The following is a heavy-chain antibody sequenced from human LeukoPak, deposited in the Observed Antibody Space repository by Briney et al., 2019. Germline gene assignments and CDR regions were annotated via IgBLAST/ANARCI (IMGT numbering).Heavy chain of an antibody. J-gene: IGHJ4*02. CDR2: ISYDGSNK. CDR3: ATVYCGGDCYPDY. Sequence: QPGRSLRLSCAASGFTFSSYAMHWVRQAPGKGLEWVAVISYDGSNKYYADSVKGRFTISRDNAKNTLYLQMNSLRAEDTAVYYCATVYCGGDCYPDYWGQGTLVTVSS. V-gene: IGHV3-30-3*01. CDR1: GFTFSSYA. D-gene: IGHD2-21*02.